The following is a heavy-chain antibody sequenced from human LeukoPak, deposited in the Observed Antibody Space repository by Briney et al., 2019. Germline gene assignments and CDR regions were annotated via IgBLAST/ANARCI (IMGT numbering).Heavy chain of an antibody. Sequence: GGSLRLSCAASGFTFDDYAMHWVRQAPGKGLEWVSGISWNSGSIGYADSVKGRFTISRDNAKNSLYLQMNSLRAEDTAVYYCARVAGPYYDYVWGSYRYNAPDYWGQGTLVTVSS. CDR1: GFTFDDYA. V-gene: IGHV3-9*01. CDR3: ARVAGPYYDYVWGSYRYNAPDY. D-gene: IGHD3-16*02. J-gene: IGHJ4*02. CDR2: ISWNSGSI.